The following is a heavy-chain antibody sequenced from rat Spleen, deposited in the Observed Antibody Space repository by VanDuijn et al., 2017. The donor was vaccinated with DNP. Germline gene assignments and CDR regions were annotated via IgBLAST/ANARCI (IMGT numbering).Heavy chain of an antibody. CDR1: GFTFNNYW. D-gene: IGHD1-12*02. CDR2: ISPSGGST. V-gene: IGHV5-19*01. CDR3: ATDRDYYDGSYYYVYNWFTY. Sequence: EVQLVESGGGLVQPGRSLKLSCAASGFTFNNYWMTWIRQVPGKGLEWIASISPSGGSTYYRDSVKGRFTVSRDNAKSSLYLQMDSLRSEDTATYYCATDRDYYDGSYYYVYNWFTYWGQGVTVTVSS. J-gene: IGHJ2*01.